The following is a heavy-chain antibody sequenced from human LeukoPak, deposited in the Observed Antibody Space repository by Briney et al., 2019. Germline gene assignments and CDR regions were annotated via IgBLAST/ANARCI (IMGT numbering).Heavy chain of an antibody. CDR2: ISSSSSYI. CDR3: AKDKSGGYDYWFDP. CDR1: GFTFSSYS. J-gene: IGHJ5*02. V-gene: IGHV3-21*04. D-gene: IGHD5-12*01. Sequence: GGSLRLSCAASGFTFSSYSMNWVRQAPGKGLEWVSSISSSSSYIYYADSVKGRFTISRDNAKNSLYLQMNSLRAEDTAVYYCAKDKSGGYDYWFDPWGQGTLVTVSS.